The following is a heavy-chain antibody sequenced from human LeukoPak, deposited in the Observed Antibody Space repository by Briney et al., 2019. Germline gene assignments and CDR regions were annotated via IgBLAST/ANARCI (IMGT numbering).Heavy chain of an antibody. CDR3: ARDTLYDILTGYYYYGMDV. D-gene: IGHD3-9*01. CDR1: GFTVSSNY. V-gene: IGHV3-66*01. CDR2: IYSGGST. J-gene: IGHJ6*02. Sequence: GGSLRLSCAASGFTVSSNYMSWVRQAPGKGLEWVSVIYSGGSTYYADSVKGRFTISRDNSRNTLYLQMNSLRAEDTAVYYCARDTLYDILTGYYYYGMDVWGQGTTVAVSS.